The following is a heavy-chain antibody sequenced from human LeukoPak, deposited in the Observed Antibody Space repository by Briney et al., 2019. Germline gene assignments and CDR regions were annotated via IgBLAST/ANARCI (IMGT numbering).Heavy chain of an antibody. V-gene: IGHV3-21*01. CDR2: ISSSSSYI. D-gene: IGHD2-15*01. Sequence: GGSLRLSCAASGFTFSSYSMNWVRQAPGKGLEWVSSISSSSSYIYYADSVKGRFTISRDNAKNSLYLQMNSLRAEDTAVYYCATESGAPNSFDYWGQGTLVTVSS. J-gene: IGHJ4*02. CDR1: GFTFSSYS. CDR3: ATESGAPNSFDY.